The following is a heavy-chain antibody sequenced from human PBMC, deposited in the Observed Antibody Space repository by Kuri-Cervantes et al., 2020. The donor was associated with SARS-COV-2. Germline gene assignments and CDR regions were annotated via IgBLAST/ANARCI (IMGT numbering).Heavy chain of an antibody. V-gene: IGHV3-23*01. Sequence: GESLKISCAASGFTFSSYAMSWVRQAPGKGLEWVSAISGSGGSTYYADSVKGRFTISRDNSKNTLYLQMNSLRAEDTAVYYCARDGMRSSKYYYYYYYMDVWGKGTTVTVSS. D-gene: IGHD1-1*01. J-gene: IGHJ6*03. CDR3: ARDGMRSSKYYYYYYYMDV. CDR2: ISGSGGST. CDR1: GFTFSSYA.